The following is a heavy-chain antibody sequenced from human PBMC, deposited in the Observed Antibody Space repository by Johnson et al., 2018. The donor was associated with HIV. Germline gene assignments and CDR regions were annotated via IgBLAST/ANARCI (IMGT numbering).Heavy chain of an antibody. V-gene: IGHV3-23*04. CDR1: GFTVSSNY. J-gene: IGHJ3*02. D-gene: IGHD3-9*01. CDR2: ISGSGGST. Sequence: VQLVESGGGVVQPGRSLRLSCAASGFTVSSNYMSWVRQAPGKGLEWVSVISGSGGSTYYADSVKGRFTISRDNSKNTLYLQMNSLRAEDTAVYYCAKDSELRYFDWLHDAFDIWGQGTMVTVSS. CDR3: AKDSELRYFDWLHDAFDI.